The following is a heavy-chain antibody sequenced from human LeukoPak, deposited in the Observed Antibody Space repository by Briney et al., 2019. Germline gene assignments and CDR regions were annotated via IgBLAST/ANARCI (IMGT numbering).Heavy chain of an antibody. D-gene: IGHD5-24*01. CDR1: GGSISSSSYY. CDR3: ARQREMATRDAFDI. V-gene: IGHV4-39*01. CDR2: IYYSGST. J-gene: IGHJ3*02. Sequence: SQTLSLTRTVSGGSISSSSYYWGWIRQPPGKGLEWIGSIYYSGSTYYNPSLKSRVTISVDTSKNQFSLKLSSVTAADTAVYYCARQREMATRDAFDIWGQGTMVTVSS.